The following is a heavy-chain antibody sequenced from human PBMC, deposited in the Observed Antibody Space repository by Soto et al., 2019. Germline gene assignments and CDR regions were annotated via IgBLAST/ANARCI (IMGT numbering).Heavy chain of an antibody. J-gene: IGHJ4*02. D-gene: IGHD2-15*01. CDR3: AREVKEHCSGGSCYPTYYFDY. Sequence: SETLSLTCTVSGGSISSGGYSWSWIRQPPGKGLEWIGYIYHSGSTYYNPSLKSRVTISVDTSKNQFSLKLSSVTAADTAVYYCAREVKEHCSGGSCYPTYYFDYWGQGTLVTVSS. V-gene: IGHV4-30-2*05. CDR1: GGSISSGGYS. CDR2: IYHSGST.